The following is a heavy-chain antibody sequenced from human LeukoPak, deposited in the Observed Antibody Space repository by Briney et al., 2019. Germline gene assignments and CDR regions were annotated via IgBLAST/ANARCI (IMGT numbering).Heavy chain of an antibody. Sequence: GGSLRLSCTASGFSFSTYVMHWVRQAPGKGLEWVTVISYDGTNKYYADSMKGRFTISRDNSKNTLYLQMNSLRAEDTAVYYCARAKFLEWLNPYYYMDVWGKGTTVTVSS. CDR3: ARAKFLEWLNPYYYMDV. J-gene: IGHJ6*03. CDR2: ISYDGTNK. V-gene: IGHV3-30-3*01. CDR1: GFSFSTYV. D-gene: IGHD3-3*01.